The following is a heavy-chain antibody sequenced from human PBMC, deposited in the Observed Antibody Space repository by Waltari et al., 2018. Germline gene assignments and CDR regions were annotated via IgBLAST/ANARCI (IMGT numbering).Heavy chain of an antibody. J-gene: IGHJ6*02. CDR2: INHSGSS. CDR3: ARAYCSSTSCYKRFGMDV. D-gene: IGHD2-2*02. V-gene: IGHV4-34*01. CDR1: GGSFSGYY. Sequence: QVQLQQWGAGLLKPSETLSLTCAVYGGSFSGYYWSWIRQPPGRGLEWIGQINHSGSSKYTPSLKSRVTMSIDAPMNRFSLEMSSVTAADTAVYYCARAYCSSTSCYKRFGMDVWGQGTTFTVSS.